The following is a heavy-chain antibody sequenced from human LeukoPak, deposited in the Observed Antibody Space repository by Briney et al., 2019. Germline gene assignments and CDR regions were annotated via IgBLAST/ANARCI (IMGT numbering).Heavy chain of an antibody. CDR3: ARGGWCGDGYNRLDC. V-gene: IGHV1-69*06. D-gene: IGHD5-24*01. Sequence: SVKVSCKASGGTFSSYAISWVRQAPGQGLEWMGGIIPIFGTANYAQKFQGRVTITADKSTSTAYMELSSLRSEDTAVYYCARGGWCGDGYNRLDCWGQGTLGTVSS. J-gene: IGHJ4*02. CDR1: GGTFSSYA. CDR2: IIPIFGTA.